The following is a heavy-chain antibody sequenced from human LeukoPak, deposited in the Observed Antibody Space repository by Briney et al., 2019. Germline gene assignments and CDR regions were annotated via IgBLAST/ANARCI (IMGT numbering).Heavy chain of an antibody. Sequence: QSGRSLRLSCAASGLTFGGDAVSWVRQAPGKGLEWVGFIRSNASGGTTEYAASVKGRFVISRDDSKSIAYLQMNSLKREDTGVYYCTISYYGGSLYEDFWGQGTRVTVSS. CDR1: GLTFGGDA. D-gene: IGHD2-21*01. V-gene: IGHV3-49*04. CDR3: TISYYGGSLYEDF. J-gene: IGHJ4*02. CDR2: IRSNASGGTT.